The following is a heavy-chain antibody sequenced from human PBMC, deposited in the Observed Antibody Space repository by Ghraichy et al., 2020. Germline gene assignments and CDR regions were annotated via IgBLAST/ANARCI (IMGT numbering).Heavy chain of an antibody. CDR2: IYYSGST. D-gene: IGHD6-13*01. J-gene: IGHJ5*02. Sequence: SETLSLTCTVSGGSISSYYWSWIRQPPGKGLEWIGYIYYSGSTNYNPSLKSRVTISVDTSKNQFSLKLSSVTAADTAVYYCARGSSWYGDTTHPNWFDPWGQGTLVTVSS. CDR3: ARGSSWYGDTTHPNWFDP. V-gene: IGHV4-59*01. CDR1: GGSISSYY.